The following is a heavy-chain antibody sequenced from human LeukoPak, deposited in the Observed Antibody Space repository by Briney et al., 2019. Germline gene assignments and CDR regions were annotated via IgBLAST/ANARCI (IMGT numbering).Heavy chain of an antibody. V-gene: IGHV1-2*02. CDR3: ARDRNDFWSGLHFDY. D-gene: IGHD3-3*01. J-gene: IGHJ4*02. CDR2: INPNSGGT. CDR1: GYTFTGYY. Sequence: ASVKVSCKASGYTFTGYYMHWVRQAPGQGLEWMGWINPNSGGTNYAQKFQGRVTMTRDTSISTAYMELSRLRSDDTAVYYCARDRNDFWSGLHFDYWGQGTLVTVSS.